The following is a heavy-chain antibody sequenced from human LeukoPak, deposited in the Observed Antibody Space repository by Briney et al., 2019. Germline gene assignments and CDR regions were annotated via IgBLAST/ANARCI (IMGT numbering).Heavy chain of an antibody. D-gene: IGHD6-19*01. CDR2: ISSSGSTI. Sequence: PGGSLRLSCAASGFTFSSYEMNWVRQAPGKGLEWVSYISSSGSTIYYADSVKGRFTISRDNAKNSLYLQMNSLRAEDTAVYYCARGRIYSSGWYGYFDYWGQGTLVTVSS. CDR3: ARGRIYSSGWYGYFDY. V-gene: IGHV3-48*03. J-gene: IGHJ4*02. CDR1: GFTFSSYE.